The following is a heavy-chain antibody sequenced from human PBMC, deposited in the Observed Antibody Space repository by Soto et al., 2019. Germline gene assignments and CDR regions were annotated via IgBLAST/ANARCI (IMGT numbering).Heavy chain of an antibody. CDR1: GGTFSSYA. Sequence: QVQLVQSGAEVKKPGSSVKVSCKASGGTFSSYAISWVRQAPGQGLEWMGGIIPIFGTANYAQKFQGRVTITADESTSTAYMELSSLSSEDTAVYYCARDKGNYYYDSSGYYYLACWGQGTLVTVSS. D-gene: IGHD3-22*01. CDR2: IIPIFGTA. J-gene: IGHJ4*02. CDR3: ARDKGNYYYDSSGYYYLAC. V-gene: IGHV1-69*12.